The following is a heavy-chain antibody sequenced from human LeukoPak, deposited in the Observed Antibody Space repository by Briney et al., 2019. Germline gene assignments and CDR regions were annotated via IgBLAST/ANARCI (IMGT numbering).Heavy chain of an antibody. Sequence: PSGTLSLTCTVSGGSISGGGYYWSWIRQHPGKGLEWIGYIYYSGSTYYNPSLKSRVTISVDTSKNQFSLKLSSVTAADTAVYYCARGVTYSSSSDHFDYWGQGTLVTVSS. CDR1: GGSISGGGYY. CDR2: IYYSGST. J-gene: IGHJ4*02. CDR3: ARGVTYSSSSDHFDY. V-gene: IGHV4-31*03. D-gene: IGHD6-6*01.